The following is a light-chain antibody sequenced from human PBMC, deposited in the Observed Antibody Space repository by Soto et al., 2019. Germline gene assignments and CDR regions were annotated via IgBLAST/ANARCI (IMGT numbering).Light chain of an antibody. Sequence: EIVRTQSPATLSVSPGERATHSCRASQSVSSNLAWYQQKPGQAPRLHIYGASTRAPGIAARFSGSGSGTEFTLTISSLQSEDFAVYYCQQYDNWPYTFGQGTKLEIK. J-gene: IGKJ2*01. CDR1: QSVSSN. CDR2: GAS. V-gene: IGKV3-15*01. CDR3: QQYDNWPYT.